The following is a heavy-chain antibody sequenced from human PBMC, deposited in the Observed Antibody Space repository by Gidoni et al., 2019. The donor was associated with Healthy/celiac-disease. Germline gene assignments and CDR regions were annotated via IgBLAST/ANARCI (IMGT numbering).Heavy chain of an antibody. CDR2: INHSGST. V-gene: IGHV4-34*01. Sequence: QVQLQQWGAGLLKPSETLSLTCAVYGGSFSGYYWSWIRQPPGKGLEWIGEINHSGSTNYNPSLKSRVIISVDTSKNQFSLKLSSVTAADTAVYYCAREKDCSGGSCYDAFDIWGQGTMVTVSS. CDR3: AREKDCSGGSCYDAFDI. CDR1: GGSFSGYY. D-gene: IGHD2-15*01. J-gene: IGHJ3*02.